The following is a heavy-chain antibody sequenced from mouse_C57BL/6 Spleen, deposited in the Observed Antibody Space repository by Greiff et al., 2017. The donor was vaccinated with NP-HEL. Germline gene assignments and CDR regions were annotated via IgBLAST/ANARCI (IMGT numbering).Heavy chain of an antibody. J-gene: IGHJ4*01. CDR2: ICNGGGST. V-gene: IGHV5-12*01. Sequence: EVKLQESGGGLVQPGGSLKLSCAASGFTFSDYYMYWVRQTPEKRLEWVAYICNGGGSTYYPDTVKGRFTISRDNAKNTLYLQMSRLKSEDTAMYYCARQMDYWGQGTSVTVSS. CDR3: ARQMDY. CDR1: GFTFSDYY.